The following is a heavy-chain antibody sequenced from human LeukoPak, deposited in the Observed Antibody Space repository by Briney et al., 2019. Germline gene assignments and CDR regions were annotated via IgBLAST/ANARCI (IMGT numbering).Heavy chain of an antibody. CDR1: AYTFSRLG. D-gene: IGHD3-3*01. J-gene: IGHJ4*02. V-gene: IGHV1-18*01. CDR3: ERNTTIFGVFTSPFDY. Sequence: ASVNVSCKTSAYTFSRLGISWVRQAPGQGLEWMGGISAYNNQTKYAEKFQYRVTITTDTSTSTAYMAVRSRSSGVSAVYYCERNTTIFGVFTSPFDYWGQGTLVSVSS. CDR2: ISAYNNQT.